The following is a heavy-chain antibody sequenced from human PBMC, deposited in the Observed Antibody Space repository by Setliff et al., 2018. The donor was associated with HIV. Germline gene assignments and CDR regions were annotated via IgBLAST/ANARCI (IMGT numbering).Heavy chain of an antibody. CDR2: INAGNGNT. CDR1: GYTFTSYA. Sequence: GASVKVSCKASGYTFTSYAMHWVRQPPGKRLEWMGWINAGNGNTKYSQKFQGRVTITRDTSASTAYMELSSLRSEDTAVYYCARERGEYSSGWYQSVQSENWFDPWGQGTLVTVSS. CDR3: ARERGEYSSGWYQSVQSENWFDP. V-gene: IGHV1-3*01. D-gene: IGHD6-19*01. J-gene: IGHJ5*02.